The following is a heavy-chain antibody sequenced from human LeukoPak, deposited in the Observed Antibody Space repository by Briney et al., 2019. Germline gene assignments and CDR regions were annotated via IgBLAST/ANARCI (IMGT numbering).Heavy chain of an antibody. D-gene: IGHD3-10*01. CDR2: INHSGST. CDR3: ARAINYGSGSYHALLLDY. CDR1: GGSFSGYY. Sequence: SETLSLTCAVYGGSFSGYYWSWIRQPPGEGLEWIGEINHSGSTNYNPSLKSRVTISVDTSKNQFSLKLSSVTAADTAVYYCARAINYGSGSYHALLLDYWGQGTLVTVSS. J-gene: IGHJ4*02. V-gene: IGHV4-34*01.